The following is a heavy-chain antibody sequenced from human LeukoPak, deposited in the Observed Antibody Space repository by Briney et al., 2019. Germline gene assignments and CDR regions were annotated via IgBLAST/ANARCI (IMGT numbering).Heavy chain of an antibody. V-gene: IGHV4-34*01. Sequence: PSETLSLTCAVYGGSFSGHYWSWIRQPPGKGLEWIGEINHSGSTNYNPSLKSRVTISVDTSKNQFSLKLSSVTAADTAVYYCARAPRPCDAFDIWGQGTMVTVSS. CDR1: GGSFSGHY. CDR3: ARAPRPCDAFDI. J-gene: IGHJ3*02. CDR2: INHSGST.